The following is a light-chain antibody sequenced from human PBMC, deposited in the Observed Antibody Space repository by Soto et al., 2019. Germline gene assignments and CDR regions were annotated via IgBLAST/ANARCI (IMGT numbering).Light chain of an antibody. Sequence: QSVLTQPASVSGSPGQSITISCTGTSSDVGAYTFVSWYQQHPDKVPKLMIFDVSRRPSGVSDRFSGSKSGNTASLTISGLQPGDEADYYCSSYTSSSTHVFGSGTKVTVL. V-gene: IGLV2-14*03. CDR3: SSYTSSSTHV. J-gene: IGLJ1*01. CDR2: DVS. CDR1: SSDVGAYTF.